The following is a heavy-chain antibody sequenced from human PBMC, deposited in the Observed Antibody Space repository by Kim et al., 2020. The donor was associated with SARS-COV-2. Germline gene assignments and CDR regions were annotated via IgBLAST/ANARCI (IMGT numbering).Heavy chain of an antibody. J-gene: IGHJ4*02. D-gene: IGHD1-1*01. Sequence: GGANTYAQKFQGRVTMTRDTSTSTAYMELSSLTSDDTAMYYCARDLEGFDYWGQGALVTVSS. CDR3: ARDLEGFDY. CDR2: GGAN. V-gene: IGHV1-46*01.